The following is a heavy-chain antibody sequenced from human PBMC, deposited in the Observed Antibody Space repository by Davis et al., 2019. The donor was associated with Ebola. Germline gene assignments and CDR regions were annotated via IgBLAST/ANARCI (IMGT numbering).Heavy chain of an antibody. CDR1: GYTFTGYY. V-gene: IGHV1-69*06. J-gene: IGHJ4*02. Sequence: SVKVSCKASGYTFTGYYMHWVRQAPGQGLEWMGGIIPIFGTANYAQKFQGRVTITADKSTSTAYMELSSLRSEDTAVYYCARDMGTTPGHWGQGTLVTVSS. CDR3: ARDMGTTPGH. CDR2: IIPIFGTA. D-gene: IGHD5-18*01.